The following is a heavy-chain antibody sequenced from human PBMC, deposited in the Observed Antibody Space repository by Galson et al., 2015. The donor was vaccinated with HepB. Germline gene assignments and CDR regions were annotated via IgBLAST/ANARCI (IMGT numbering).Heavy chain of an antibody. CDR1: GFTFSSYA. CDR2: ISGSGART. CDR3: ARGGLYYYYYMDV. V-gene: IGHV3-23*01. Sequence: SLRLSCAASGFTFSSYAMTWVRQAPGKGLEWVSAISGSGARTSYADSVKGRFTISRDNSKNTLYVQLSSLRAEDTAVYYCARGGLYYYYYMDVGGKGTTVTVSS. J-gene: IGHJ6*03. D-gene: IGHD3-16*01.